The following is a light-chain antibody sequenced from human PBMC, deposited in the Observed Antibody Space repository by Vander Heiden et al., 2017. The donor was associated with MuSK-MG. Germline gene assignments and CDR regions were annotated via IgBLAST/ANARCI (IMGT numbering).Light chain of an antibody. Sequence: EIVLTQSPGTLSLSPGERATLSCRASQSVSSSYLSWYQQNPGQAPRLLIYGASSRATGIPDRFSGSGFGTDFTLTISRLEPEDFAVYYCQQHGSSLTWTFGQGTKVEIK. CDR3: QQHGSSLTWT. CDR2: GAS. CDR1: QSVSSSY. V-gene: IGKV3-20*01. J-gene: IGKJ1*01.